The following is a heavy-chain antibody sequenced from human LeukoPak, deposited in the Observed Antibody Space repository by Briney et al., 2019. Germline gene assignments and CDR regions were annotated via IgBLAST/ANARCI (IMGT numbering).Heavy chain of an antibody. D-gene: IGHD1-26*01. V-gene: IGHV3-23*01. CDR1: GFTCSDYG. CDR3: AKDLGATRSSFDY. Sequence: GGSLRLSCATSGFTCSDYGMSWVRQAPGKGLEWVSAVSGSGHATYYADSVKGRFTISRDNSKDTIYLQMNSLRAEDTAVCFCAKDLGATRSSFDYWGQGTLVTVSS. J-gene: IGHJ4*02. CDR2: VSGSGHAT.